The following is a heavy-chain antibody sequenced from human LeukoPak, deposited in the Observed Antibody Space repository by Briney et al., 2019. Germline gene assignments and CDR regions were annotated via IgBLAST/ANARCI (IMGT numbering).Heavy chain of an antibody. Sequence: GGSLRLSCAASGFTFDDHGMIWVRQAPGKGLEWVSGINWNGGSTGYADSVKGRFTISRDNAKNSLYLQMNSLRAEDTALYYCAGGDRNGWYFDYWGQGTLVTVSS. CDR2: INWNGGST. CDR3: AGGDRNGWYFDY. CDR1: GFTFDDHG. V-gene: IGHV3-20*04. D-gene: IGHD6-19*01. J-gene: IGHJ4*02.